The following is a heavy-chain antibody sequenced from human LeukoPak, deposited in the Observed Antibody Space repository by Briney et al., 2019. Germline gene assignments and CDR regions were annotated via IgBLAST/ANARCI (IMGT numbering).Heavy chain of an antibody. V-gene: IGHV4-31*03. Sequence: SQTLSVTCTVSGGSISSGGYYWSWIRQHPGKGLEWIGYIYYSGSTYYNPSLKSRVTISVDTSKNQFSLKLSSVTAADTAVYYCARGPGSGTYWAFDHWGQGTLVTVSS. J-gene: IGHJ4*02. CDR2: IYYSGST. CDR3: ARGPGSGTYWAFDH. D-gene: IGHD1-26*01. CDR1: GGSISSGGYY.